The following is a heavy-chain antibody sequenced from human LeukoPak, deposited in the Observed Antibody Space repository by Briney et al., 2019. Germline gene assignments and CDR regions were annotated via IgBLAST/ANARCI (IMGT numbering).Heavy chain of an antibody. D-gene: IGHD2-15*01. CDR1: GFTFRNYG. J-gene: IGHJ4*02. Sequence: GGSLRLSCAASGFTFRNYGMHWVRQAPGKGLEWEALIWYDGNNKYYADSVKGRFTISRDNSKNTLYLQMNSLRADDTAVYYCARQYCSGDNCSFSDWGQGTLVTVSS. CDR3: ARQYCSGDNCSFSD. V-gene: IGHV3-33*01. CDR2: IWYDGNNK.